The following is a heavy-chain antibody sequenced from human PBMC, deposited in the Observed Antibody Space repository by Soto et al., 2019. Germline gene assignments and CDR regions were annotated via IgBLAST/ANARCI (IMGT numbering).Heavy chain of an antibody. CDR3: AKDPGDTNYGDTFDY. CDR2: IRGSGGGT. Sequence: EVQLLESGGGLAQPGGSLRLCCAASGFTFSSYAMSWVRQGPGKGLEWVALIRGSGGGTYYADSVKGRFTIPRDNSKNTLYLQMNSLRAEDTALYFCAKDPGDTNYGDTFDYWGQGTLVTVSS. CDR1: GFTFSSYA. D-gene: IGHD4-17*01. J-gene: IGHJ4*02. V-gene: IGHV3-23*01.